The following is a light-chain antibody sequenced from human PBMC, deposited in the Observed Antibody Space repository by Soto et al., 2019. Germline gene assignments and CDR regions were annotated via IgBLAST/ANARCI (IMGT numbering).Light chain of an antibody. V-gene: IGKV1-16*02. CDR3: QQYKTYPLT. CDR2: AAS. CDR1: HNVSTY. J-gene: IGKJ4*01. Sequence: DIQMTQSPSSLSASVGDGVTITCRASHNVSTYLHWYQQKPGKAPMPLIYAASTLQSGVPSKFSGSGSGTDFTLTISSLQPEDFATYYCQQYKTYPLTFGGGTKVEIK.